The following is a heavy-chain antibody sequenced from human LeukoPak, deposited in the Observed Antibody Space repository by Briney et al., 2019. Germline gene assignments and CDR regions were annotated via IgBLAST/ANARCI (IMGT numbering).Heavy chain of an antibody. J-gene: IGHJ4*02. Sequence: GGSLRLSCAASGFTVSGNYMSWVRQAPGKGLEWVSVIYSGGSTYYADSVKGRFTISRDNSKNTLYLQMNSLRAEDTAVYYCAKPPPDSSSWLFDYWGQGTLVTVSS. V-gene: IGHV3-53*01. CDR3: AKPPPDSSSWLFDY. CDR2: IYSGGST. D-gene: IGHD6-13*01. CDR1: GFTVSGNY.